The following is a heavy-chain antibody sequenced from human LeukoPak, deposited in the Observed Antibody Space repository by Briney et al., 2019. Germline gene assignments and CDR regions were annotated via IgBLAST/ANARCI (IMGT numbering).Heavy chain of an antibody. CDR2: IIPIFGTA. D-gene: IGHD2-8*01. J-gene: IGHJ4*02. CDR3: AREPYYCTNGVCPIDY. CDR1: GYTFTSYY. V-gene: IGHV1-69*05. Sequence: SVNVSCKASGYTFTSYYMHWVRQAPGQGLEWMGGIIPIFGTANYAQKFQGRVTITTDESTSTAYMELSSLRSEDTAVYYCAREPYYCTNGVCPIDYWGQGTLVTVSS.